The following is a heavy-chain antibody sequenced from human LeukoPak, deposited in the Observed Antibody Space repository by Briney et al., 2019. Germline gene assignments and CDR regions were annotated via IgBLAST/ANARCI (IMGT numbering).Heavy chain of an antibody. V-gene: IGHV4-4*09. CDR3: ARGLRDEERYYKYYYMDV. J-gene: IGHJ6*03. Sequence: PSETLSLTCTISGGSISGYFGTWIRQASGKGLEWIGYIHTIETKYNPSLQSRVSMSIDTSKNQFSLNLRSVTAADTAVYYCARGLRDEERYYKYYYMDVRGKGTTVTVSS. CDR2: IHTIET. CDR1: GGSISGYF. D-gene: IGHD3-22*01.